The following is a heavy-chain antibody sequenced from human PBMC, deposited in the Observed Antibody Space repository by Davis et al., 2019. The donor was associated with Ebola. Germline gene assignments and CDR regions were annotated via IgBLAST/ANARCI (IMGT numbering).Heavy chain of an antibody. D-gene: IGHD3/OR15-3a*01. J-gene: IGHJ4*02. CDR2: ITSTSTTI. Sequence: GGSLRFSCAASGFTFRNYNMNWVRQAPGKGLEWLSYITSTSTTIFYASSVKGRFIISRDNAQNSLYLQMNSLRDEDTAVYYCARDKYDFWSGKSDYLDYWGQGTLLTVSS. CDR1: GFTFRNYN. CDR3: ARDKYDFWSGKSDYLDY. V-gene: IGHV3-48*02.